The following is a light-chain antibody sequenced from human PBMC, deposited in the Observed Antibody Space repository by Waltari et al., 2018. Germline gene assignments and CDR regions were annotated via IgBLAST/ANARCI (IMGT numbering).Light chain of an antibody. CDR3: QSFDRSLNGVI. CDR2: GSY. Sequence: QSVLTQPPSVSGAPGQRVTISCTGSSSNIVAGYAVYWYQQLPRTAPQLLLYGSYNRPSGVPDRFSASTPGPSASLAITGLQAEDEADYYCQSFDRSLNGVIFGGGTKLTVL. V-gene: IGLV1-40*01. J-gene: IGLJ2*01. CDR1: SSNIVAGYA.